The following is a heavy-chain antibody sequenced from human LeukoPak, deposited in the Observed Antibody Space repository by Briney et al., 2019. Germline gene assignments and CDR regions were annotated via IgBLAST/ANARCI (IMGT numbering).Heavy chain of an antibody. D-gene: IGHD5/OR15-5a*01. CDR3: ARDVLSHSYYCMDV. J-gene: IGHJ6*03. Sequence: SETLSLTCTVSGGSLSSGRYYWSWIRQTAVKGLQWIGRIYISGSTNYSPSLKSRVTISLDTSNNQFSLNLSSVTAADTAAYYCARDVLSHSYYCMDVWGKGTTVTVSS. V-gene: IGHV4-61*02. CDR2: IYISGST. CDR1: GGSLSSGRYY.